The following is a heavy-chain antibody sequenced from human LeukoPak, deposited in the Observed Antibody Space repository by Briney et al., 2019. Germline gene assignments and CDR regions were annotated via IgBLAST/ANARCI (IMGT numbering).Heavy chain of an antibody. CDR2: INPSGGST. V-gene: IGHV1-46*01. J-gene: IGHJ4*02. Sequence: ASVKVSCKASGYTFTSYYMHWVRQAPGQGLEWMGIINPSGGSTSYAQKLQGRVTMTTDTSTSTAYMELRSLRSDDTAVYYCARVLAVASYYFDYWGQGTLVTVSS. CDR3: ARVLAVASYYFDY. CDR1: GYTFTSYY. D-gene: IGHD6-19*01.